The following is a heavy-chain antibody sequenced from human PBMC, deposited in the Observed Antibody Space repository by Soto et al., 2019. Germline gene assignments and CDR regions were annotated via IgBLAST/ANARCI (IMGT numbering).Heavy chain of an antibody. CDR2: MTSSGSTI. CDR3: PRVCGSLVAK. Sequence: EVQLLESGGGLVQPGGSLRLSCAASGFTFGNYAMTWVRQAPGKGLEWVSAMTSSGSTIYYAESVRGRFIISRDNARNAMSLHLNRLRVEDTARYYSPRVCGSLVAKWGQCSRVTVCS. V-gene: IGHV3-23*05. D-gene: IGHD3-16*01. CDR1: GFTFGNYA. J-gene: IGHJ1*01.